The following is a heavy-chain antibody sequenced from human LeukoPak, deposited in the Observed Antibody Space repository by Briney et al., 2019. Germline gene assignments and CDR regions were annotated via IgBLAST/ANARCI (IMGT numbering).Heavy chain of an antibody. J-gene: IGHJ5*02. CDR3: AKDDIVVVPAVPNWFDP. CDR2: ISGSGGST. CDR1: GFTFSSYA. Sequence: GGSLRLSCAASGFTFSSYAMSWVRQAPGKGLEWVSAISGSGGSTYYADSVKGRFTISRDNSKNTLYLQMNSLRAEDTAVYYCAKDDIVVVPAVPNWFDPWGQGTLSPSPQ. D-gene: IGHD2-2*01. V-gene: IGHV3-23*01.